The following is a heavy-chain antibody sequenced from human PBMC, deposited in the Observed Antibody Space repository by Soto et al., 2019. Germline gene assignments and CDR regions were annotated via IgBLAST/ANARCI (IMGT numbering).Heavy chain of an antibody. Sequence: GGSLRLSCAASGFTFSSYAMSWVRQAPGKGLEWVSAISGSGGSTYYADSVKGRFTISRDNSKNTLYLQMNSLRAEDTAVYYCARDRLYSGYDLPAFDIWGQGTMVTVSS. J-gene: IGHJ3*02. CDR2: ISGSGGST. D-gene: IGHD5-12*01. CDR3: ARDRLYSGYDLPAFDI. CDR1: GFTFSSYA. V-gene: IGHV3-23*01.